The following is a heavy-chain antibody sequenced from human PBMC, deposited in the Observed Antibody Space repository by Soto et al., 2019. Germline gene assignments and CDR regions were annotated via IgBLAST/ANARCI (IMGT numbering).Heavy chain of an antibody. V-gene: IGHV3-53*01. CDR1: GLTVSRSY. CDR3: ARALEQEYCSAILVDI. CDR2: IYSAGST. J-gene: IGHJ4*02. Sequence: TGGSLSLSCAASGLTVSRSYMCWVRQAPGKGMQWVSVIYSAGSTYYANSVKGRFTISRDISTNMVYLQMSSLTDEDTAVYYCARALEQEYCSAILVDIWGQGGLVTVSA. D-gene: IGHD2-21*01.